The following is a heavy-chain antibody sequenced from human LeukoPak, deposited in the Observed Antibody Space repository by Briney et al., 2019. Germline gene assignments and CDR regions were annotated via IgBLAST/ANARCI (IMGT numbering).Heavy chain of an antibody. CDR1: GCTFPRYG. J-gene: IGHJ3*02. V-gene: IGHV1-18*01. Sequence: GAAVTVSCKACGCTFPRYGISRVRQAPGQGLEGMGGISAHKGQTNHAQKLQGRVNMTTDPSTSTAYTELRSLRSDDTAVYYCASRTFDIWGQGTMVTVSS. CDR2: ISAHKGQT. CDR3: ASRTFDI.